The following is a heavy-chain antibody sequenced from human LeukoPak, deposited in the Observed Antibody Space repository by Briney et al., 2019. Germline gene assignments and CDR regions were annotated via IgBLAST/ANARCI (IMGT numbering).Heavy chain of an antibody. CDR2: IYPGDSDT. CDR1: GYLFSNYW. CDR3: ARGIAGYNSRGFDY. Sequence: GESLKISCKGSGYLFSNYWIACVRQMPGKGLEWMGIIYPGDSDTRYSPSFQGQVTISADKSISTASLQWSSLKASDTAIYYCARGIAGYNSRGFDYWGQGTLVTVSS. D-gene: IGHD3-10*01. V-gene: IGHV5-51*01. J-gene: IGHJ4*02.